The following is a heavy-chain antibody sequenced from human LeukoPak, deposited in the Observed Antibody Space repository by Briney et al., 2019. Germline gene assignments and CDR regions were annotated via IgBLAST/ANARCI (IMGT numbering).Heavy chain of an antibody. D-gene: IGHD1-1*01. CDR3: ARGDDFSGDH. CDR1: GFTFSNFW. Sequence: PGGSLRLSCATSGFTFSNFWMSWVRQAPGRGLEWVANIHPEGNEKYHVESVMGRFTISRDNARNLLFLQMNGLRVEDTAVYYCARGDDFSGDHWGQGTLVTVSS. CDR2: IHPEGNEK. J-gene: IGHJ4*02. V-gene: IGHV3-7*04.